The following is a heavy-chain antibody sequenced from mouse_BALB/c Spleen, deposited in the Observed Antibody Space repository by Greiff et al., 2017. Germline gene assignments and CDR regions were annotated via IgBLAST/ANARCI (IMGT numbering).Heavy chain of an antibody. CDR2: IWAGGST. V-gene: IGHV2-9*02. Sequence: QVQLKESGPGLVAPSQSLSITCTVSGFSLTSYGVHWVRQPPGKGLEWLGVIWAGGSTNYNSALMSRLSISKDNSKSQVFLKMNSLQTDDTAMYYCAGYGNYVGYYAMDYWGQGTSVTVSS. D-gene: IGHD2-1*01. CDR1: GFSLTSYG. J-gene: IGHJ4*01. CDR3: AGYGNYVGYYAMDY.